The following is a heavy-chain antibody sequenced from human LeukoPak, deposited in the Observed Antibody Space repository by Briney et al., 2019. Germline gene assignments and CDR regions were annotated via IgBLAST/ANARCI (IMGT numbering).Heavy chain of an antibody. Sequence: ASVKVSCKVSGYTLTELSMHWVRQAPGKGLEWMGGFDPEDGETIYAQKFQGRVTMTEDTSTDTAYMELSSLRSEDTAVYYCATVVRGVTGGYYYYYMDVWGKGTTVTISS. CDR3: ATVVRGVTGGYYYYYMDV. CDR2: FDPEDGET. CDR1: GYTLTELS. D-gene: IGHD3-10*01. V-gene: IGHV1-24*01. J-gene: IGHJ6*03.